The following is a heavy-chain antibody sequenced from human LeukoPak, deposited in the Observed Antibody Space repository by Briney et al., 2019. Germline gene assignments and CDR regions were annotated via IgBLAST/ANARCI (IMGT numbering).Heavy chain of an antibody. Sequence: GSLRLSCAASGFTFDSYWMSWVRQAPGKGLEWVANLKQDGSDKFYVDSVKGRFTISRDNAKNLMYLQMNSLRVEDTAVYYCARDRGGKYDFWSGYGGNWFDSWGQGTLVTVSS. D-gene: IGHD3-3*01. V-gene: IGHV3-7*01. CDR2: LKQDGSDK. CDR1: GFTFDSYW. J-gene: IGHJ5*01. CDR3: ARDRGGKYDFWSGYGGNWFDS.